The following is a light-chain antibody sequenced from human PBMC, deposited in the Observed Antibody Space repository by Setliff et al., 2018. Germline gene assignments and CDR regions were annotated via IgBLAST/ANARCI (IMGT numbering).Light chain of an antibody. J-gene: IGLJ1*01. Sequence: QSVLTQPASVSGSPGQSITIPCTGTSSDVGGYKCVSWYQQHPGKAPKLMIYEVTYRPSGVSNRFSGSKSGNTASLTISGLQAEDEADYYCSSYSNSSILVFGTGTKVTVL. CDR2: EVT. CDR1: SSDVGGYKC. CDR3: SSYSNSSILV. V-gene: IGLV2-14*01.